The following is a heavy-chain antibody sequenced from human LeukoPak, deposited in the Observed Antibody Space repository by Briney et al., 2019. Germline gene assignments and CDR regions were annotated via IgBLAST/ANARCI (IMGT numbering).Heavy chain of an antibody. CDR3: ARGGAALKA. CDR2: INHSGST. J-gene: IGHJ5*02. CDR1: GGSFSGYY. V-gene: IGHV4-34*01. Sequence: PSETLSLTCAVYGGSFSGYYWSWIRQPPGKGLEWIGEINHSGSTNYNPSLKSRVTISVDTSKNQFSLKLSSVTAADTAVHYCARGGAALKAWGQGTLVTASS. D-gene: IGHD6-25*01.